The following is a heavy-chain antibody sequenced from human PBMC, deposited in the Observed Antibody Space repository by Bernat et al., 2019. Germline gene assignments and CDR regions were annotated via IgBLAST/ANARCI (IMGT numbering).Heavy chain of an antibody. CDR1: GFTFSTYA. D-gene: IGHD6-13*01. Sequence: EVQLLESGGGLVQPGGSLRLSCVASGFTFSTYAMSWLRQAPGKGLEWVSAISPSGDNTYYADSVKGRFTISRHNSKNTLYLQMNSLRAEDTAVYYCARVVGFFDRVYRGWFDPWGQGTLVTVSS. CDR2: ISPSGDNT. V-gene: IGHV3-23*01. J-gene: IGHJ5*02. CDR3: ARVVGFFDRVYRGWFDP.